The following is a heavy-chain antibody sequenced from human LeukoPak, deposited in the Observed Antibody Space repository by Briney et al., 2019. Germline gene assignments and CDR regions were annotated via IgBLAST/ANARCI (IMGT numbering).Heavy chain of an antibody. J-gene: IGHJ5*02. D-gene: IGHD2-15*01. CDR2: ISTSSSYT. Sequence: GGSLRLSCAASGFTFNRYNMNWVRRAPGKGLEWASSISTSSSYTYYADSVRGRFTISRDNAKNSLYLQMNSLRAEDTAVYSCARGADGVSSNSRGWFDPWGQGTLVTVSS. CDR3: ARGADGVSSNSRGWFDP. V-gene: IGHV3-21*01. CDR1: GFTFNRYN.